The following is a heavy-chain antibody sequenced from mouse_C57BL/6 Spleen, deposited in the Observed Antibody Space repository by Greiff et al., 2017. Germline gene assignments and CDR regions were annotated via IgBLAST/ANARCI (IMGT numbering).Heavy chain of an antibody. J-gene: IGHJ1*03. Sequence: VQLQQSGAELARPGASVKMSCKASGYTFTSYTMHWVKQRPGQGLEWIGYINPSSGYTKYNQKFKDKATLTADKSSSTSYMQLRSLTSEDSAVYYCAPYYYGSSYGYFDVWGTGTTVTVAS. CDR1: GYTFTSYT. CDR3: APYYYGSSYGYFDV. CDR2: INPSSGYT. V-gene: IGHV1-4*01. D-gene: IGHD1-1*01.